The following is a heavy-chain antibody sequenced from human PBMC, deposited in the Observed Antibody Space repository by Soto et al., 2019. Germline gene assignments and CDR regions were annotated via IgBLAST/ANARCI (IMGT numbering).Heavy chain of an antibody. CDR3: ARGECSSNYCFTRWALDI. CDR1: GGSFSGYY. V-gene: IGHV4-34*01. Sequence: SETLSLTCAGYGGSFSGYYWTWIRQTPGQVLEWIGEIHHSGRTNYNPSLKSRVSISADTSKTQFSLNLTSVTAADTAVYYCARGECSSNYCFTRWALDIWGQGTVVTVSS. CDR2: IHHSGRT. D-gene: IGHD2-2*01. J-gene: IGHJ3*02.